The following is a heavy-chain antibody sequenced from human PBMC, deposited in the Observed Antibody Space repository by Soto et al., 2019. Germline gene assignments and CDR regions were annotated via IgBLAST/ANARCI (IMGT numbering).Heavy chain of an antibody. CDR3: ARRTVAGTFYYYMDV. Sequence: QLQLQESGPGLVKPSETLSLSCTVSGGSVSSSSNYWDWIRQPPGKGLEWIASIYYSGSSYYNPSLKTRVTISADTSKTQFSPKLTSVNAADTAVYYCARRTVAGTFYYYMDVWGKGKTVTVSS. D-gene: IGHD6-19*01. J-gene: IGHJ6*03. CDR1: GGSVSSSSNY. CDR2: IYYSGSS. V-gene: IGHV4-39*01.